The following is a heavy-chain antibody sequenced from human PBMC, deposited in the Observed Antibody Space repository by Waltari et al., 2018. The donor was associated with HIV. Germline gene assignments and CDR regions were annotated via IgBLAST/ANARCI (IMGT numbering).Heavy chain of an antibody. D-gene: IGHD3-3*01. CDR3: VRDSDGSGYDI. CDR2: IDWNGGSA. V-gene: IGHV3-20*04. J-gene: IGHJ1*01. CDR1: GFTIEDYG. Sequence: DVRLVESGGEVVRPGASLRLSCVASGFTIEDYGMAWVRQRPGQGLEWVSNIDWNGGSANYGDSVKGRFTVFRDNPKASLYLQMNNLRDEDTGLYYCVRDSDGSGYDIWGRGTLVTIFS.